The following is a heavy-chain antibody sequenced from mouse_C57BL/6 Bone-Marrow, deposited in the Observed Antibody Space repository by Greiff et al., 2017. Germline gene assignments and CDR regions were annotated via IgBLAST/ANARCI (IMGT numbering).Heavy chain of an antibody. CDR2: IHPNSGST. Sequence: QVQLQQPGAELVKPGASVKLSCKASGYTFTSYWMHWVKQRPGQGLEWIGMIHPNSGSTNYNEKFKSKATLTVDKSSSTAYMQLSSLTSEDSAVYYCVYGSSPHYAMDYWGQGTSVTVSS. D-gene: IGHD1-1*01. V-gene: IGHV1-64*01. J-gene: IGHJ4*01. CDR3: VYGSSPHYAMDY. CDR1: GYTFTSYW.